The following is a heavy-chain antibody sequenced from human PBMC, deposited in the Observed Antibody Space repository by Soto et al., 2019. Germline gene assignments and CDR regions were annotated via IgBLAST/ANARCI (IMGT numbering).Heavy chain of an antibody. Sequence: SETLSLTCTVPGGSMRSTNYYWAWIRQPPGKGLEWIGSVFFNGSPDYNPSLQSRVTLSVDTSKSQFFLRLTSVTAADTAVYFCARQVGDYYFDSCGQGSLVTVSS. D-gene: IGHD4-17*01. J-gene: IGHJ4*02. CDR3: ARQVGDYYFDS. CDR2: VFFNGSP. V-gene: IGHV4-39*01. CDR1: GGSMRSTNYY.